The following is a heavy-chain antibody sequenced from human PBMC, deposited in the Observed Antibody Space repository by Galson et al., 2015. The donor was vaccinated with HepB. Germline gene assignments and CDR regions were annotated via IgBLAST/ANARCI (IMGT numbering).Heavy chain of an antibody. Sequence: SLRLSCAASGFTFDDYAMHWVRQAPGKGLEWVSGISWNSGSIGYADSVKGRFTISRDNAKNSLYLQMNSLRAEDTALYYCAKDIGGIAVAGKGGFDYWGQGTLVTVSS. CDR2: ISWNSGSI. V-gene: IGHV3-9*01. CDR3: AKDIGGIAVAGKGGFDY. CDR1: GFTFDDYA. D-gene: IGHD6-19*01. J-gene: IGHJ4*02.